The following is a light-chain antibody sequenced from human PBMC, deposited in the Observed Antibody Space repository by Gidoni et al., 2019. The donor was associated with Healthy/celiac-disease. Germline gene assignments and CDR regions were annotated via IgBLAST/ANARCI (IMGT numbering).Light chain of an antibody. J-gene: IGLJ2*01. V-gene: IGLV3-21*02. Sequence: SYVLTQPPSVSVAPGQTARITCGGNNIGSKSVHWYQQKPGQAPGLVVYDDSDRPSGIPERFSGSNSGNTATLTISRVEAGDEADYYCQVWDSSSDLVVFGGGTKLTVL. CDR3: QVWDSSSDLVV. CDR2: DDS. CDR1: NIGSKS.